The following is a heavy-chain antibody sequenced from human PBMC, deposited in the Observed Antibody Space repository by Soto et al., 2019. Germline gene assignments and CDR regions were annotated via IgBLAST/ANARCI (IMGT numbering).Heavy chain of an antibody. CDR1: GFIFRSYS. J-gene: IGHJ4*02. Sequence: GGSLRLSCAASGFIFRSYSLNWVRQVPGKGLEWLSYISSGGTTIYYADSVKGRFTISRDNAKNSLDLQMNSLRADDTAIYYCARALDFWSGYLSDWGQGTLVTVSS. V-gene: IGHV3-48*03. D-gene: IGHD3-3*01. CDR3: ARALDFWSGYLSD. CDR2: ISSGGTTI.